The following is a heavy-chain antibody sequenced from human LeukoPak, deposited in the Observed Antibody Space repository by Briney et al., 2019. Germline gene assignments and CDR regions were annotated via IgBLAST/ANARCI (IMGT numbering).Heavy chain of an antibody. CDR3: ARPLNGNYFDY. V-gene: IGHV3-30*02. J-gene: IGHJ4*02. D-gene: IGHD1-14*01. CDR1: GFIFSTYG. Sequence: GGSLRLSCAASGFIFSTYGMHWVRQTPGKGLEWVAFIRYHGSDKYFADPVRGRFTISRDNSKNTLYLQMNSLRPEDTAVYYCARPLNGNYFDYWGQGTLVTVSS. CDR2: IRYHGSDK.